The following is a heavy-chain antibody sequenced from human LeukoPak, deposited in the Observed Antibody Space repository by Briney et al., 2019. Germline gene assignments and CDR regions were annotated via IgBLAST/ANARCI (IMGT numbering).Heavy chain of an antibody. CDR2: ISYDGSNK. V-gene: IGHV3-30*04. Sequence: GGSLRLSCAASGFTFSTYPMHWVRQAPGKGLEWVAVISYDGSNKYYADSVKGRFTISRDNSKNTLYLQMNSLRAEDTAVYYCARDVSPYCSSTSCYLTLFSWGQGTLVTVSS. CDR3: ARDVSPYCSSTSCYLTLFS. J-gene: IGHJ5*02. CDR1: GFTFSTYP. D-gene: IGHD2-2*01.